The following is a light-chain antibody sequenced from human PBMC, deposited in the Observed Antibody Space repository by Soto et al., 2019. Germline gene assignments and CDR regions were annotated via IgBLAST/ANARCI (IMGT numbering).Light chain of an antibody. J-gene: IGKJ1*01. CDR2: DAS. Sequence: EIVLTQSPATLSLSPGERATLSCRASQSVSSYLAWYQQKPGQAPRLLIYDASNRATGILARFSGSGSGTDFTLTISSLEPEDFAVYYCQQRSNWRGTFGQGTKVEIK. V-gene: IGKV3-11*01. CDR3: QQRSNWRGT. CDR1: QSVSSY.